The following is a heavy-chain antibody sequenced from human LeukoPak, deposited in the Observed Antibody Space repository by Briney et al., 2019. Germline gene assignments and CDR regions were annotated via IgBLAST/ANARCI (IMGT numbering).Heavy chain of an antibody. J-gene: IGHJ4*02. CDR3: AREVAGITMVRGAADY. CDR2: ISAYNGNT. D-gene: IGHD3-10*01. CDR1: GYTFTSYG. Sequence: ASVKVSCKASGYTFTSYGISWVRQAPGQGLEWMGWISAYNGNTNYAQKLQGRATMTTDTSTSTAYMELRSLRSDDTAVYYCAREVAGITMVRGAADYWGQGTLVTVSS. V-gene: IGHV1-18*01.